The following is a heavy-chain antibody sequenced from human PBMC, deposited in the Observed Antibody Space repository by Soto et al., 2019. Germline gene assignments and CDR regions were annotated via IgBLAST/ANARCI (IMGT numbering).Heavy chain of an antibody. CDR2: IYYSGST. Sequence: PSETLSLTCAVSGGSISGGGYSWSWIRQPPGKGLEWIGYIYYSGSTNYNPSLKSRVIISVDTSKNQFSLKLSSVTAADTAVYYCARRYGYSFDYWGHGTLVTVSS. V-gene: IGHV4-61*08. CDR1: GGSISGGGYS. J-gene: IGHJ4*01. D-gene: IGHD1-1*01. CDR3: ARRYGYSFDY.